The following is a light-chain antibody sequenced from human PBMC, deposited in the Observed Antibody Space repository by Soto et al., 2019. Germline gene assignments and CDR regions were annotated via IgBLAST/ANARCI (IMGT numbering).Light chain of an antibody. J-gene: IGKJ1*01. CDR1: QSVSIRY. CDR3: QQYAMSPWT. V-gene: IGKV3-20*01. CDR2: GVS. Sequence: EIVLTQSPGTLSLAPGERATLSCRASQSVSIRYLTWYQQRPGQAPRLLIHGVSSRATGIPDRFSGSGSGTDFALTISRLEPEDFAVYYCQQYAMSPWTFGQGTKVEI.